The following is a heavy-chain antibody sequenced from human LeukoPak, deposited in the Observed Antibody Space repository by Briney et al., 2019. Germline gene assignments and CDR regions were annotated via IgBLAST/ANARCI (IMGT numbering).Heavy chain of an antibody. CDR3: ARLGPAAGTSVDY. CDR2: ISYSGST. D-gene: IGHD6-13*01. Sequence: SETLSLTCTVSGGSISSYYWSWVRQPPGKGLEWIGYISYSGSTNYNPSLKSRVTISVDTSKNQFSLKLSSVTAADTAVYYCARLGPAAGTSVDYWGQGTLVTVSS. V-gene: IGHV4-59*08. CDR1: GGSISSYY. J-gene: IGHJ4*02.